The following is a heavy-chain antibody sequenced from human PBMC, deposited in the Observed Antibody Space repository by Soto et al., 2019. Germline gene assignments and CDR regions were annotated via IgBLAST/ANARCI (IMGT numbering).Heavy chain of an antibody. CDR2: IIPIFGTA. Sequence: ASVKVSCKASGGSFKNYAISWVRQAPGQGLEWMGGIIPIFGTANYAQKFQGRVTITADESTSTAYMELSSLRSEDTAVYYCARVGGSYYRLRPDEYYFDYWGQGTLVTAPQ. CDR3: ARVGGSYYRLRPDEYYFDY. V-gene: IGHV1-69*13. D-gene: IGHD1-26*01. J-gene: IGHJ4*02. CDR1: GGSFKNYA.